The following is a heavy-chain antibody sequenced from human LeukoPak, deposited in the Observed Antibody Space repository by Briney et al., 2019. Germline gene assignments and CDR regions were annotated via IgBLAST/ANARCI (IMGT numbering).Heavy chain of an antibody. D-gene: IGHD1-26*01. Sequence: GGSLRLSCAASGFTFSSYGMNWVRQAPGKGLEWVAVIWYDGSNKYYADSVKGRFTISRDNSKNTLYLQMNSLRAEDTAVYYCAREASGSLYYYYYYGMDVWGQGTTVTVSS. CDR1: GFTFSSYG. V-gene: IGHV3-33*01. CDR3: AREASGSLYYYYYYGMDV. J-gene: IGHJ6*02. CDR2: IWYDGSNK.